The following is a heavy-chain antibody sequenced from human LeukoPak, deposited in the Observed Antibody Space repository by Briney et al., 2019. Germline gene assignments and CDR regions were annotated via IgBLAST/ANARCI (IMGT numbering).Heavy chain of an antibody. CDR2: IWYDGSNK. V-gene: IGHV3-33*01. D-gene: IGHD3-10*01. J-gene: IGHJ4*02. Sequence: PGGSLRLSCAASGFTFSSYGMHWVRQAPGKGLEWVAVIWYDGSNKYYADSVKGRFTISRDNSKNTLYLQMNSLRAEDTAVYYCARGPEGTIRLGYFDYWGQGTLVTVSS. CDR1: GFTFSSYG. CDR3: ARGPEGTIRLGYFDY.